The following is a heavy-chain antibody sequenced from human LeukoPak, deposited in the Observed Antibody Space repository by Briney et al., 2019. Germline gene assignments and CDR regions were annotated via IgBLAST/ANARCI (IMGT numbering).Heavy chain of an antibody. V-gene: IGHV3-23*01. D-gene: IGHD6-13*01. Sequence: GGSLRLSCAASGFTFSSYAMSWVRQAPGKGLEWVSAISGSGGSTYYADSVRGRFTISRDNARNSLYLQMNSLRAEDTAVYYCARPLISTWYPGFDYWGQGTLVTVSS. CDR1: GFTFSSYA. CDR3: ARPLISTWYPGFDY. CDR2: ISGSGGST. J-gene: IGHJ4*02.